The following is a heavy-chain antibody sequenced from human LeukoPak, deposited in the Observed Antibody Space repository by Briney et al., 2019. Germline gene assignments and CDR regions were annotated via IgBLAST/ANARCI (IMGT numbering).Heavy chain of an antibody. D-gene: IGHD3-16*01. Sequence: GGSLRLSCAASGFTFSSFAMHWVRQAPGKGLEWVAVISHDGSNKYYVDSVKGRFTISRDNAKNSLYLQMSNLRAEDTAVYFCARGGGLDVWGQGATVTVSS. V-gene: IGHV3-30*04. CDR2: ISHDGSNK. J-gene: IGHJ6*02. CDR3: ARGGGLDV. CDR1: GFTFSSFA.